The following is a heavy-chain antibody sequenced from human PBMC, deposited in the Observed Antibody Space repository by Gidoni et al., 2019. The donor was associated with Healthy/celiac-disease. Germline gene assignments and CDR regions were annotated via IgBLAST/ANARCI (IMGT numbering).Heavy chain of an antibody. CDR2: IKSKTDGGTT. CDR1: GFTFSNAW. Sequence: EVQLVESGGGLVKPGGSLRLSCAASGFTFSNAWMSWVRQAPGKGLGWVGRIKSKTDGGTTDYAAPVKGRFTISRDDSKNTLYLQMNSLKTEDTAVYYCTWFNFYYYGMDVWGQGTTVTVSS. V-gene: IGHV3-15*01. CDR3: TWFNFYYYGMDV. D-gene: IGHD3-10*01. J-gene: IGHJ6*02.